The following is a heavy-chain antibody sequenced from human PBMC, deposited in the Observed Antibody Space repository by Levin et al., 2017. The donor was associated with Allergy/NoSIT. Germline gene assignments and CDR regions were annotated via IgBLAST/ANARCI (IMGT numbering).Heavy chain of an antibody. Sequence: SETLSLTCTVSGGSISNYYWNWIRQPPGKGLEWIGYIYYSGSTNYNPSLKSRVTISVDTSKNQFSLKLNSVTAADTALYYCARRGRSSKWYYFDYWGQGTLVTVSS. CDR1: GGSISNYY. CDR2: IYYSGST. J-gene: IGHJ4*02. V-gene: IGHV4-59*01. CDR3: ARRGRSSKWYYFDY. D-gene: IGHD2-2*01.